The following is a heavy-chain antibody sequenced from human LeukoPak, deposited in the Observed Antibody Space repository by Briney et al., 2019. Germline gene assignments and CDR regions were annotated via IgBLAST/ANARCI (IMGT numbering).Heavy chain of an antibody. CDR1: GLIVSGNY. V-gene: IGHV3-53*01. Sequence: PGGSLRLSCAASGLIVSGNYMTWVRQAPGKGLEWVSVIYSGGSIYYADSVKGRFTISGDNSKNTLYLQMNSLRAEDTAVYYCAKDLSVGATTEAFDIWGQGTMVTVSS. D-gene: IGHD1-26*01. CDR3: AKDLSVGATTEAFDI. CDR2: IYSGGSI. J-gene: IGHJ3*02.